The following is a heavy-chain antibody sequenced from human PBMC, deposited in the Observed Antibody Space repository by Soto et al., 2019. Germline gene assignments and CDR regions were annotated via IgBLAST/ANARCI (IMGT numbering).Heavy chain of an antibody. CDR2: IYPGDSDT. J-gene: IGHJ6*03. Sequence: PGESLKISCKGSGYSFTSYWIGWVRQMPGKGLEWMGIIYPGDSDTRYSPSFQGQVTISADKSISTAYLQWSSLKASDTAMYYCARFLRPGYSSGWSYYYYYMDVWGKGTTVTVSS. V-gene: IGHV5-51*01. D-gene: IGHD6-19*01. CDR3: ARFLRPGYSSGWSYYYYYMDV. CDR1: GYSFTSYW.